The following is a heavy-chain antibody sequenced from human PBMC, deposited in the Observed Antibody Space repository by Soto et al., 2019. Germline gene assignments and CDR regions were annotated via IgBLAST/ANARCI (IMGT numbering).Heavy chain of an antibody. CDR3: ARRSRVSSSRDY. D-gene: IGHD6-6*01. V-gene: IGHV4-39*01. CDR1: GGSISSSSYY. Sequence: SETLSLTCTVSGGSISSSSYYWGWIRQPPGKGLEWIGSIYYSGSTYYNPSLKSRVTISVDTSKNHFSLKLSSVTAADTAVYYCARRSRVSSSRDYWGQGTLVTVSS. CDR2: IYYSGST. J-gene: IGHJ4*02.